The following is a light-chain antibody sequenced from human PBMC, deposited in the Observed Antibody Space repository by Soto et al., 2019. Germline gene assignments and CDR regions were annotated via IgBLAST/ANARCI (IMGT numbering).Light chain of an antibody. V-gene: IGKV3-11*01. CDR1: QSVGRD. CDR2: DAS. CDR3: QQRSTWPPFT. Sequence: EIVLTQSPTTLSLSPGERATLSCRASQSVGRDLAWYQQKPGQTPRLLIYDASNRATGIPARFSGSGSGTDFTLTISSLQPEDFAVYYCQQRSTWPPFTFGPGTKVDFK. J-gene: IGKJ3*01.